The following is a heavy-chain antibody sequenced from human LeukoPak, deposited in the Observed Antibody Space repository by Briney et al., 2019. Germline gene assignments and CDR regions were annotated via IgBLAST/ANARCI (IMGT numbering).Heavy chain of an antibody. CDR1: GFTFSNYA. CDR3: VKGSRASRPYYVDY. Sequence: PGGSLRLSCAASGFTFSNYAMSWVRQTPERGLEWVSAITDSGDDTFYAASVKGRFPISRDTSRHTLYLQMNSLTAEDTALYNWVKGSRASRPYYVDYWGQGALVTVSS. J-gene: IGHJ4*02. V-gene: IGHV3-23*01. CDR2: ITDSGDDT.